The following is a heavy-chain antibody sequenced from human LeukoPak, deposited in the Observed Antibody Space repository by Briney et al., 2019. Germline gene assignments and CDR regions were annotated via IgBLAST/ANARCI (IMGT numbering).Heavy chain of an antibody. J-gene: IGHJ4*02. CDR3: AKGNWRYFDY. CDR2: IYSGSSST. V-gene: IGHV3-23*03. D-gene: IGHD1-1*01. CDR1: GFTFSSYH. Sequence: GGSLRLSCAASGFTFSSYHMNWVRQAPGKGLEWVSVIYSGSSSTYYTDSVKGRFTISRDNSKNTLYLQMNSLGADDTAVYYCAKGNWRYFDYWGQGTLVTVSS.